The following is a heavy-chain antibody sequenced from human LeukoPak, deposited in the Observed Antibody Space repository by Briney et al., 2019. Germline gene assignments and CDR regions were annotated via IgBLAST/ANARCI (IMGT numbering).Heavy chain of an antibody. D-gene: IGHD6-19*01. CDR1: GGSISSYY. CDR3: ARDYSSGPRPNDAFDI. J-gene: IGHJ3*02. V-gene: IGHV4-4*07. CDR2: IYTSGST. Sequence: SETLPLTCTVSGGSISSYYWSWIRQPAGKGLEWIGRIYTSGSTNYNPSLKSRVTMSVDTSKNQFSLKLSSVTAADTAVYYCARDYSSGPRPNDAFDIWGQGTMVTVSS.